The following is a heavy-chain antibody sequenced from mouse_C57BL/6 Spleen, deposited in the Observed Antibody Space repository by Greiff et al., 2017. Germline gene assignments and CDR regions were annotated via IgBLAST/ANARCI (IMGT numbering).Heavy chain of an antibody. V-gene: IGHV14-4*01. J-gene: IGHJ2*01. D-gene: IGHD4-1*02. CDR1: GFNIKDDY. Sequence: VQLQQSGAELVRPGASVKLSCTASGFNIKDDYMHWVKQRPEQGLEWIGWIDPENGDTEYASKLQGKAPITADPSSNTAYLQLSSLTSEDAAVYYCTTFPTFDYWGQGTTLTVSS. CDR3: TTFPTFDY. CDR2: IDPENGDT.